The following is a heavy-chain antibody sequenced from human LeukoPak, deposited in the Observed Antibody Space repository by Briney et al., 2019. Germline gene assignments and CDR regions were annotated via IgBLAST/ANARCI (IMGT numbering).Heavy chain of an antibody. V-gene: IGHV4-30-2*01. CDR1: GGSISSGGYS. CDR2: IYHSGST. CDR3: ARAPFGSYYFDY. Sequence: SETLSLTCAVSGGSISSGGYSWSWIRQPPGKGLEWIGYIYHSGSTYYNPSLKSRVTISVDRSKNQFSLKLSSVTAADTAVYYCARAPFGSYYFDYWGQGTLVTVSS. D-gene: IGHD3-10*01. J-gene: IGHJ4*02.